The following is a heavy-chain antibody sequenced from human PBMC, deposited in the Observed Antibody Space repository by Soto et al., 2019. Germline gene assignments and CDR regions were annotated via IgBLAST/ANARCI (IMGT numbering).Heavy chain of an antibody. J-gene: IGHJ3*02. CDR2: ITGSGGST. CDR1: GFTFSSYA. Sequence: EVQLLESGGGLVQPGGSLRLSCAASGFTFSSYAMSWVRQAPGKGLEWVSAITGSGGSTYYADSVKGRFTISRDNSKNTLYLQMNSLRAEDTAVYYCAKPIGGCDAFDIWGQGTMVTVSS. D-gene: IGHD3-16*01. V-gene: IGHV3-23*01. CDR3: AKPIGGCDAFDI.